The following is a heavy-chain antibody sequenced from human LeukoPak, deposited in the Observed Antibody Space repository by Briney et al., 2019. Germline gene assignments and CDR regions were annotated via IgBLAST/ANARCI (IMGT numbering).Heavy chain of an antibody. J-gene: IGHJ4*02. D-gene: IGHD3-10*01. Sequence: GGSLRLSCAASGFIFSSYAIHWVRQAPGKGLEWVAVISYDGSNKYYADSVKGRFTISRDNSKNTLYLQVNSLRAEDTAVYYCARYYYGSGSYFVDYWGQGTLVTVSS. CDR3: ARYYYGSGSYFVDY. CDR1: GFIFSSYA. CDR2: ISYDGSNK. V-gene: IGHV3-30*04.